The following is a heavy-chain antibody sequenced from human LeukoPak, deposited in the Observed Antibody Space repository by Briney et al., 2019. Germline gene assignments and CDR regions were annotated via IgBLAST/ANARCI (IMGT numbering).Heavy chain of an antibody. Sequence: GGSLRLSCAASGFTFSSYAMSWVRQAPGKGLEWVSVIYSGGSTYYADSVKGRFTISRDNSKNTLYLQMNSLRAEDTAVYYCARDGGRKNYWGQGTLVTVSS. V-gene: IGHV3-53*01. J-gene: IGHJ4*02. CDR2: IYSGGST. D-gene: IGHD4-23*01. CDR1: GFTFSSYA. CDR3: ARDGGRKNY.